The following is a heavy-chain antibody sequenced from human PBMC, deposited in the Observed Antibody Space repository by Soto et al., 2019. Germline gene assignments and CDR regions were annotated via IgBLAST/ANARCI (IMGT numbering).Heavy chain of an antibody. V-gene: IGHV4-59*08. CDR2: IYYSGSA. CDR1: GGSISSYY. CDR3: ARGARENSSGYRTTSAYFDY. D-gene: IGHD3-22*01. Sequence: SETLSLTCTVSGGSISSYYWSWIRQPPGKGLEWIGYIYYSGSASYNPALKSRVTISADTSKNQFSLKLSSVTAADTAVYYCARGARENSSGYRTTSAYFDYWGQGTLVTVSS. J-gene: IGHJ4*02.